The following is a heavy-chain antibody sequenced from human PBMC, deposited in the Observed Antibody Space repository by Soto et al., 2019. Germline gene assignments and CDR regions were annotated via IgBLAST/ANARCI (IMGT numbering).Heavy chain of an antibody. CDR1: GFTFSVGW. Sequence: EVQLVESGGGLVEPGGSLRLSCTASGFTFSVGWMTWVRQAPGKGLEWLGRVKSRTSGGTVDYAAPVKGRFTISRDDSKNTVILQMTSLKMEDTAVYYCVADVAEVGTGEFDYWGQGALVTVSS. J-gene: IGHJ4*02. D-gene: IGHD1-1*01. CDR2: VKSRTSGGTV. V-gene: IGHV3-15*01. CDR3: VADVAEVGTGEFDY.